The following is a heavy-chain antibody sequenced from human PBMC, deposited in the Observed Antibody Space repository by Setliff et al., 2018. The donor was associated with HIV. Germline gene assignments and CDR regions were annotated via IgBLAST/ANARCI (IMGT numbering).Heavy chain of an antibody. CDR1: GGSISSSNKY. CDR2: IHYSGST. J-gene: IGHJ4*02. CDR3: ESSGYSYRKGYFDY. D-gene: IGHD5-18*01. Sequence: SETLSLTCTVSGGSISSSNKYWGWIRQPPGKGLEWIGSIHYSGSTYYNPSLKSRVTISVDTSKNQFSLKLSSVSAADTAVYYCESSGYSYRKGYFDYWGQGTLVTVSS. V-gene: IGHV4-39*01.